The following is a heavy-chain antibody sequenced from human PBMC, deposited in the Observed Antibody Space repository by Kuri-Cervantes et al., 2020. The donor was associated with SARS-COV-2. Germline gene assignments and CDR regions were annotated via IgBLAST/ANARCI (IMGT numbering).Heavy chain of an antibody. CDR3: ARGAID. D-gene: IGHD2/OR15-2a*01. CDR1: GGSISSGGYY. V-gene: IGHV4-30-2*01. J-gene: IGHJ4*02. CDR2: IYHSGST. Sequence: LRLSCTVSGGSISSGGYYWSGIRQPPGKGLEWIGYIYHSGSTYYNPSLKSRVTISVDRSKNQFSLNLNSVTAADTALYYCARGAIDWGQGTLVTVSS.